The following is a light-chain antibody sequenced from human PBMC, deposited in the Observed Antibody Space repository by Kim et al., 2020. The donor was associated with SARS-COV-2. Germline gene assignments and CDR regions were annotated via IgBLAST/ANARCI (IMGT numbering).Light chain of an antibody. CDR1: QSVNTY. CDR2: DAS. J-gene: IGKJ4*01. CDR3: QQRNNWIT. V-gene: IGKV3-11*01. Sequence: EIVLTQSPATLSLSPGERATLSCRASQSVNTYLAWYRQKPGQAPRLLIFDASNRATGIPARFSGSGSGTDFTLTISSLEPEDFAVYYCQQRNNWITFGGGTKVDSK.